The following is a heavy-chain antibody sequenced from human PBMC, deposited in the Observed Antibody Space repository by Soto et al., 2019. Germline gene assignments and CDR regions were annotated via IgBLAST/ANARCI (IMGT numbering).Heavy chain of an antibody. CDR2: ISAYNGNT. D-gene: IGHD3-10*01. Sequence: QVQLVQSGAEVKKPGASVKVSCKASGYTFTSYGISWVRQAPGQGLEWMGWISAYNGNTNYAQKLQGRVTMTTDTSNCTAYMELESLRSDGTAGFYWCRNRGGGQSRASWYYYGMDVWGQGTTVTVSS. J-gene: IGHJ6*02. CDR1: GYTFTSYG. CDR3: CRNRGGGQSRASWYYYGMDV. V-gene: IGHV1-18*01.